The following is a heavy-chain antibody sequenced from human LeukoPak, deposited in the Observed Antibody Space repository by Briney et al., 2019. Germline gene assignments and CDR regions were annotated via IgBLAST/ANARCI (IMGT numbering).Heavy chain of an antibody. J-gene: IGHJ4*02. D-gene: IGHD3-22*01. CDR3: ATGVSSTLLLGY. CDR2: IYSGGIT. V-gene: IGHV3-66*01. Sequence: GGSLRLSCAASGFTVSNSYMSCVRQAPGKGLEWVSVIYSGGITYYADSVKGRFTISRDNSKNTVYLQMNILRAEDTAVYYCATGVSSTLLLGYWGPGTLVTVSS. CDR1: GFTVSNSY.